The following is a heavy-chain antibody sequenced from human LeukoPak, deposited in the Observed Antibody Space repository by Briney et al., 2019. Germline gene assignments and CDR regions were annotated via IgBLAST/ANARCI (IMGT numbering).Heavy chain of an antibody. CDR1: GFTFSSYG. CDR2: IRHDGSYQ. CDR3: AKNRDSSDYPRDFDF. Sequence: GGSLRLSCAAFGFTFSSYGMHWVRQTPGKGLEWVAFIRHDGSYQQYADSVKGRFTISRDNSKDMVYLQMNSLRTEDTAVYYCAKNRDSSDYPRDFDFWGQGTLVTVSS. J-gene: IGHJ4*02. D-gene: IGHD3-22*01. V-gene: IGHV3-30*02.